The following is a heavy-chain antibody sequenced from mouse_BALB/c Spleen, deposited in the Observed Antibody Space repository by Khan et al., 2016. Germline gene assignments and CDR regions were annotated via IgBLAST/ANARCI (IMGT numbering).Heavy chain of an antibody. J-gene: IGHJ3*01. CDR2: INYSGGT. D-gene: IGHD1-1*01. Sequence: EVQLQESGPGLVKPSQSLSLTCTVTGYSITSDYAWNWIRQFPGDKLEWMAYINYSGGTSYNPSLKSRISITRDTSKTQFFLQLNSVTAEDTATYYCARDYYGSSFFDYWGQGTLVTVSA. CDR3: ARDYYGSSFFDY. CDR1: GYSITSDYA. V-gene: IGHV3-2*02.